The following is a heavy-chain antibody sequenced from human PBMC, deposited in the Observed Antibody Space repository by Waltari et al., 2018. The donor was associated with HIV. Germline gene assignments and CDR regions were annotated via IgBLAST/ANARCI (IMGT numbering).Heavy chain of an antibody. CDR2: ISSSSFNI. CDR3: ARDTLNFFFGLDL. CDR1: GFSFGDYP. Sequence: EEQLVESGGGLVNPGGCLRLSCEASGFSFGDYPMNWVRQAPGKGLEWIAYISSSSFNIKYADSVRGRFTISRDNTQNSLSLQMNNLIDEDTADYFCARDTLNFFFGLDLWGHGTPVTVSS. V-gene: IGHV3-21*05. J-gene: IGHJ6*02.